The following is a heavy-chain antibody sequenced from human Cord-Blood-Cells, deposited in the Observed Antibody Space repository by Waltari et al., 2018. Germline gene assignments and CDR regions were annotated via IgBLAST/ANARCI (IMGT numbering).Heavy chain of an antibody. CDR1: GGSFSGYY. V-gene: IGHV4-34*01. J-gene: IGHJ4*02. D-gene: IGHD2-2*02. CDR2: IHHSGST. Sequence: QVQLQQWGAGLLKPSETLSLTCAVYGGSFSGYYWSWSRQPPGKGLEWIGEIHHSGSTNYNPSLKSRVTISVDTSKNQFSLKLSSVTAADTAVYYCARGYCSSTSCYTRRGNYFDYWGQGTLVTVSS. CDR3: ARGYCSSTSCYTRRGNYFDY.